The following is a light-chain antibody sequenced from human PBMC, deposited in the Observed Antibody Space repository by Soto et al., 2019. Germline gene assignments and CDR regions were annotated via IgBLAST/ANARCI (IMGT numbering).Light chain of an antibody. V-gene: IGKV3-20*01. Sequence: DIVLTQSPDTLSLSPGESATLSCRASQILSGTYLAWYQQKLGQSPRLLIYAASTRATGVPDRFSGSGSGTDFPLTISRLEPEDFAVYYCQHYVSSPLTVGGGTKVEIK. CDR2: AAS. CDR3: QHYVSSPLT. J-gene: IGKJ4*01. CDR1: QILSGTY.